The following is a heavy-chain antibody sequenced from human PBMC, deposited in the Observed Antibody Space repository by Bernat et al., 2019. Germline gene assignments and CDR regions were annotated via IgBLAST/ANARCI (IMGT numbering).Heavy chain of an antibody. D-gene: IGHD3-16*01. CDR1: GFTFRGHG. CDR2: ISYDESD. J-gene: IGHJ3*02. Sequence: QVHVVESGGGVVQPGRSLRLSCAASGFTFRGHGMHWVRQAPGKGLEWVALISYDESDNYVDSVKGRFTISRDNSKNMVYLQMNSLRVDDTAVYYCARDSSPTTVTTFGDALDIWGQGTVVTVSS. V-gene: IGHV3-30*01. CDR3: ARDSSPTTVTTFGDALDI.